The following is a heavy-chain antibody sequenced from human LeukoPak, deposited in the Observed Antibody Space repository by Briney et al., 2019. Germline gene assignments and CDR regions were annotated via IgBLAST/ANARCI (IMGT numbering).Heavy chain of an antibody. Sequence: ASVEVSFKASGYTFTGYYMHWVRQAPGQGLEWMGRINPNSGGTNYAQKFQGRVTMTRDTSISTAYMELSRLRSDDTAVYYCARDPAFGAQGYYYYGMDVWGQGTTVTVSS. CDR3: ARDPAFGAQGYYYYGMDV. CDR1: GYTFTGYY. CDR2: INPNSGGT. D-gene: IGHD3-3*01. J-gene: IGHJ6*02. V-gene: IGHV1-2*06.